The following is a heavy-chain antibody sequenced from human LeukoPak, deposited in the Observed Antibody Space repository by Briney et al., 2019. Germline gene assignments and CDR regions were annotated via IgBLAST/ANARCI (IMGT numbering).Heavy chain of an antibody. Sequence: SGPALVKPTQTLTLTCTFSGFSLSPSGMCVSWIRQPPGKALEWLARIDWDDDKYYSTSLKTRLTISKDTSKNQVVLTMTNMDPVDTATYYCARTYQLPQSYYYYYYMDVWGKGTTVTVSS. CDR1: GFSLSPSGMC. J-gene: IGHJ6*03. D-gene: IGHD2-2*01. CDR3: ARTYQLPQSYYYYYYMDV. V-gene: IGHV2-70*11. CDR2: IDWDDDK.